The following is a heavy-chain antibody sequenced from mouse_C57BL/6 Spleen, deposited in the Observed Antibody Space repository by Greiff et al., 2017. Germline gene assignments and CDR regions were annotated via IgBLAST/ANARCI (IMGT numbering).Heavy chain of an antibody. Sequence: DVKLVESGGDLVKPGGSLKLSCAASGYTFSSYGMSWVRQTPGKKLEWVATISSGGSYTYYPDSVKGRFTISRDNAKNTLYLQKSSLKSEDTAMYYCARQGNYYGSSYYFDYWGQGTTLTVSS. CDR3: ARQGNYYGSSYYFDY. J-gene: IGHJ2*01. CDR1: GYTFSSYG. V-gene: IGHV5-6*02. D-gene: IGHD1-1*01. CDR2: ISSGGSYT.